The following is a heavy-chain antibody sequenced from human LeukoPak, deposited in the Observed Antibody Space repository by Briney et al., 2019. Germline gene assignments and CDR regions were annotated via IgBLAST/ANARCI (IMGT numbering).Heavy chain of an antibody. CDR1: GGSIGSSNW. V-gene: IGHV4-4*02. D-gene: IGHD3-16*02. Sequence: SETLSLTCAVSGGSIGSSNWWSWVRQPPGKGLEWIGEIYHSGSTNYNPSLKSRVTISVDKSKNQFSLKLSSVTAADTAVYYCARSDYDYVWGSYRRSDYYFDYWGQGTLVTVSS. CDR2: IYHSGST. CDR3: ARSDYDYVWGSYRRSDYYFDY. J-gene: IGHJ4*02.